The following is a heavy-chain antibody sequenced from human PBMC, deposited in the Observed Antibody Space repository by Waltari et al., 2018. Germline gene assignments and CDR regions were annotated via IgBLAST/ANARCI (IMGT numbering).Heavy chain of an antibody. CDR2: MNPNSGNT. D-gene: IGHD5-12*01. Sequence: QVQLVQSGAEVKKPGASVKVSCKASGYAFTSYDINWLRQATGQGLEWMGWMNPNSGNTGYAQKFQGRVTITRNTSISTAYMELSSLRSEDTAVYYCARDVATNQGVLFDYWGQGTLVTVSS. CDR1: GYAFTSYD. J-gene: IGHJ4*02. V-gene: IGHV1-8*03. CDR3: ARDVATNQGVLFDY.